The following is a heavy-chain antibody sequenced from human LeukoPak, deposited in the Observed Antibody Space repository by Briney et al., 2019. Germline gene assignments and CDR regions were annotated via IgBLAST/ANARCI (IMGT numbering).Heavy chain of an antibody. J-gene: IGHJ4*02. CDR1: GYTFTSYG. D-gene: IGHD3-22*01. V-gene: IGHV1-18*01. CDR3: AKHGGRHYDSSGYYVGGAYFDY. CDR2: IGAYNGNT. Sequence: ASVKVSSKASGYTFTSYGISWVRQAPGQGLEWMGWIGAYNGNTNYAQKLQGRVTMTTDTSTSTAYMELRSLRSDDTAVYYCAKHGGRHYDSSGYYVGGAYFDYWGQGTLVTVSS.